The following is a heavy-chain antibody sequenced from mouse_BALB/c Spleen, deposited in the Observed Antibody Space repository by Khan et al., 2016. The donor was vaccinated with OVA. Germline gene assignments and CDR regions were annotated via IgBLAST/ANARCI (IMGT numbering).Heavy chain of an antibody. CDR2: INPHIGEA. J-gene: IGHJ2*01. D-gene: IGHD1-1*01. CDR3: AKKNGSDVDY. V-gene: IGHV1-20*02. Sequence: VQLQQSGPELVKPGASVKISCTASGYSFTGYFMNWVMQSHGKSLEWIGRINPHIGEAFYNQKFKGKATLTVDESSSTAHMELRSLASEDSAVDYCAKKNGSDVDYWGQGTTRTVSS. CDR1: GYSFTGYF.